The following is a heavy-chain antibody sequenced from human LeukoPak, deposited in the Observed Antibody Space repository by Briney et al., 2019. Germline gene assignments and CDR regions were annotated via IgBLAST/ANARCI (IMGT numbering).Heavy chain of an antibody. CDR1: GYSFTSYA. D-gene: IGHD2-21*01. CDR2: INAGNGNT. V-gene: IGHV1-3*01. J-gene: IGHJ4*02. CDR3: ARGNRLYSPFDY. Sequence: GASVKVSCKASGYSFTSYAVHWVRQAPGQRLEWMGWINAGNGNTKYSQKFQGRVTITRDTSASIAYMELSSLNSEDTAVYYCARGNRLYSPFDYWGQGTLVTVSS.